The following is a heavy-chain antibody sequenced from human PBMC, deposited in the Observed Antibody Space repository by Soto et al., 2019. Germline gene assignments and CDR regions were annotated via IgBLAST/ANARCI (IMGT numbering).Heavy chain of an antibody. CDR3: ARVVPGAEAWFGA. Sequence: ASVKVSCKTSGYTFSNYGLPWVRPAPGQPLEWLGWISLYSDGTNYAQKFQGRVSMTTDTSTTTAYMELRSLRSDDTAVYYCARVVPGAEAWFGAWGQGTLVTVSS. CDR1: GYTFSNYG. D-gene: IGHD2-2*01. CDR2: ISLYSDGT. V-gene: IGHV1-18*01. J-gene: IGHJ5*02.